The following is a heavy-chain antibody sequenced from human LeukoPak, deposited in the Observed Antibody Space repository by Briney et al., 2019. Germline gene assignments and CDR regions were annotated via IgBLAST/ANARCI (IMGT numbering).Heavy chain of an antibody. CDR3: ARVGAHFHWYFDL. CDR1: GFTVSNNY. D-gene: IGHD1-26*01. J-gene: IGHJ2*01. V-gene: IGHV3-53*01. Sequence: GGSLRLSCAASGFTVSNNYMNWVRQAPGKGLEWVSILYSGGSTYYADSVKGRFTISRDNSNNTLSLQMNSLRAEDTAVYYCARVGAHFHWYFDLWGRGTLVTVSS. CDR2: LYSGGST.